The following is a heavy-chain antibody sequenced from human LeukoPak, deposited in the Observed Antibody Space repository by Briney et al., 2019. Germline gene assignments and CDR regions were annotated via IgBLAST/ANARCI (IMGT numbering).Heavy chain of an antibody. CDR1: GYTFTSYY. V-gene: IGHV1-46*01. CDR3: ASATTMVRGDGAY. J-gene: IGHJ4*02. CDR2: INPSGGST. D-gene: IGHD3-10*01. Sequence: GASVKVSCKASGYTFTSYYMHWVRQAPGQGLEWMGIINPSGGSTSYAQKFQGRVTMTRDMSTSTVYMELSSLRSEDTAVYYCASATTMVRGDGAYWGQGTLVTVSS.